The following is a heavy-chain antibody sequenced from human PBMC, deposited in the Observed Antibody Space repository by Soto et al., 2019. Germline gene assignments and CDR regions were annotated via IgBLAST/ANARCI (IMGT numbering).Heavy chain of an antibody. J-gene: IGHJ4*02. CDR3: ARDFDADSRTDFDY. CDR1: GFIFSDYY. V-gene: IGHV3-11*01. D-gene: IGHD4-17*01. Sequence: QVQLVESGGGWVKPGGSLRLSCATSGFIFSDYYMHWIRQAPGKGLEWISYISGNGRIIQYADPAKGRFTISRDNAQNSLYLQMNSLRAEDTALYFCARDFDADSRTDFDYWGQGTLVTVSS. CDR2: ISGNGRII.